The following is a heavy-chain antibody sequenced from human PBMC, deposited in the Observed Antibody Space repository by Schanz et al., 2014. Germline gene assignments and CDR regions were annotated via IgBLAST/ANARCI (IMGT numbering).Heavy chain of an antibody. D-gene: IGHD3-3*01. CDR2: ISSSSSYI. V-gene: IGHV3-21*01. Sequence: VQLVESGGGLVQPGGSLRLSCAASGFTFSNYSMNWVRQAPGKGLEWVSSISSSSSYISYADSVKGRFTISRDNAKNSLYLQMNSLTAEDTAVYYCARGVRIDYWGQGTLVTVSS. CDR1: GFTFSNYS. CDR3: ARGVRIDY. J-gene: IGHJ4*02.